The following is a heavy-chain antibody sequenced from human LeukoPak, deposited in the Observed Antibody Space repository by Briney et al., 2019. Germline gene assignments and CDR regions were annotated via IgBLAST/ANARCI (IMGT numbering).Heavy chain of an antibody. V-gene: IGHV6-1*01. Sequence: SQTLSLTCAISGDSVSSNSAAWNWIRQSPSRGLEWLGRTYYRSKWSSDYAVSVKNRITINPDTSKNQFSLHLNSVTPEDTDVYYCARDLWSGSYYYFDYWGQGTLVTVSS. D-gene: IGHD1-26*01. J-gene: IGHJ4*02. CDR1: GDSVSSNSAA. CDR3: ARDLWSGSYYYFDY. CDR2: TYYRSKWSS.